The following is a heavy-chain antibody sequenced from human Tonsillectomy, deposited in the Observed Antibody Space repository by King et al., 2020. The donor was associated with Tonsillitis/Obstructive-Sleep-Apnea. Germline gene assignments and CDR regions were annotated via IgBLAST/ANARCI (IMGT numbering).Heavy chain of an antibody. V-gene: IGHV3-7*01. J-gene: IGHJ4*02. D-gene: IGHD2-2*01. Sequence: QLVQSGGGLVQPGGSLRLSCAASGFTFSSYWMSWVRQAPGKGLEWVANIKQDGREKYYVDSVKGRCTISRDNAKNSLYLQMNSPRAEDTAVYYCARAVGGYCSSTSCYGYFDYWGQGTLVTVSS. CDR2: IKQDGREK. CDR1: GFTFSSYW. CDR3: ARAVGGYCSSTSCYGYFDY.